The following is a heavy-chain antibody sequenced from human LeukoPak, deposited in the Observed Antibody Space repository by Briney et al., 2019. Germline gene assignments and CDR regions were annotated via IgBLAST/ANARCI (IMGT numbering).Heavy chain of an antibody. CDR1: GFTFSSYA. D-gene: IGHD1-26*01. Sequence: GGSLRLSCAASGFTFSSYAMHWVRQAPGKGLEWVAVISYDGSNKYYADSVKGRFTISRDNSKNTLYLQMNSLRAEDTAVYYCARDVGATPRGYWGQGTLVTVSS. CDR2: ISYDGSNK. J-gene: IGHJ4*02. V-gene: IGHV3-30*04. CDR3: ARDVGATPRGY.